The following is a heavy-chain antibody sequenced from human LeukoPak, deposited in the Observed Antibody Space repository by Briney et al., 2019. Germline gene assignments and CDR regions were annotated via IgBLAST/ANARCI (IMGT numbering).Heavy chain of an antibody. CDR1: GGSISSSTYY. CDR2: INYSGST. J-gene: IGHJ4*02. Sequence: SGTLSLTCSVSGGSISSSTYYWGWIRQSPVKGLEWIGSINYSGSTFYNPSLKSRVAMSVDMFNNQFSLKLTSVTATDTAVYYCASGIDARSDSSVWGQGTLVTVSS. CDR3: ASGIDARSDSSV. V-gene: IGHV4-39*01. D-gene: IGHD6-19*01.